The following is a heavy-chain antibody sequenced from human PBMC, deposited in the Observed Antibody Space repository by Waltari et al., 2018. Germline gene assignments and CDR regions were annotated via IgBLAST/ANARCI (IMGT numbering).Heavy chain of an antibody. V-gene: IGHV3-30-3*01. D-gene: IGHD6-6*01. CDR3: ARERDSSSGGYDY. Sequence: QVQLVESGGGVVQPGRSLRPSCAASGFTFSSYAMHWVRQAPGKGLEWVAVISYDGSNKYYADSVKGRFTISRDNSKNTLYLQMNSLRAEDTAVYYCARERDSSSGGYDYWGQGTLVTVSS. CDR2: ISYDGSNK. CDR1: GFTFSSYA. J-gene: IGHJ4*02.